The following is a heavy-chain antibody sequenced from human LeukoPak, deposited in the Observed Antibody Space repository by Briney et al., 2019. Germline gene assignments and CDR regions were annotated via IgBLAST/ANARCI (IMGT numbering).Heavy chain of an antibody. Sequence: GRSLRLSCAASGFTFDDYAMHWVRQAPGKGLEWVSGISWNSGSIGYADSVKGRFTISRDNAKNSLYLQMNSLRAEDTALYYCVKDSGRWSFDYWGQGTLVTVSS. CDR1: GFTFDDYA. J-gene: IGHJ4*02. CDR3: VKDSGRWSFDY. CDR2: ISWNSGSI. D-gene: IGHD6-19*01. V-gene: IGHV3-9*01.